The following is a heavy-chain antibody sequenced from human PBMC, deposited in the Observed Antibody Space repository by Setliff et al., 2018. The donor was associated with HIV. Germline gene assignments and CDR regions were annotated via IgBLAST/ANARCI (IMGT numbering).Heavy chain of an antibody. CDR2: IYPSDGST. CDR1: GYTFNNYY. J-gene: IGHJ4*02. Sequence: ASVKVSCKASGYTFNNYYMHWVRRAPGQGLEWMGIIYPSDGSTNYAQKFQGRVTMTRDTSASTIYMELSSLRSEDTAVYYCATRIRDGHRGYGYFDFWGQGTLVTVSS. CDR3: ATRIRDGHRGYGYFDF. D-gene: IGHD5-12*01. V-gene: IGHV1-46*02.